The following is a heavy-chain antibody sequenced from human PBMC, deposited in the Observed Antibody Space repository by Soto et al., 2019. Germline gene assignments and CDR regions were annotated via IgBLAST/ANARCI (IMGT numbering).Heavy chain of an antibody. J-gene: IGHJ6*02. Sequence: PGGSLRLSCAASGFTVSSNYMSWVRQAPGKGLEWVSVIYSGGSTYYADSVKGRFTISRHNSKNTLYLQMNSLRAEDTAVYYCAREDWGTSSSPAFLSKVPRYYYGMDVWGQGTTVTVSS. D-gene: IGHD6-13*01. CDR3: AREDWGTSSSPAFLSKVPRYYYGMDV. V-gene: IGHV3-53*04. CDR1: GFTVSSNY. CDR2: IYSGGST.